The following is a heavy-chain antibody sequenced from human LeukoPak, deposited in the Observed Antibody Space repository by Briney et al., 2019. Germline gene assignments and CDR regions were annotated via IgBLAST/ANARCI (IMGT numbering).Heavy chain of an antibody. V-gene: IGHV3-33*01. CDR1: GFTFSSYG. Sequence: GGSLRLSCAASGFTFSSYGMHWARQAPGKGLEWVALVWSDGNGKFYADSVKGRFTTSRDNSKNTVYLQMNSLRAEDTAVYYCVSVLTVTFDSWGQGTLVTVSS. D-gene: IGHD4-17*01. CDR3: VSVLTVTFDS. J-gene: IGHJ4*02. CDR2: VWSDGNGK.